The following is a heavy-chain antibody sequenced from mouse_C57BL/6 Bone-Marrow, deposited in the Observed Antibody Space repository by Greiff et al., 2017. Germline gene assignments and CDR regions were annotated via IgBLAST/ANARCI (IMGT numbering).Heavy chain of an antibody. D-gene: IGHD3-2*02. CDR2: TFYSGIT. CDR3: ASDRQLRFNYFGY. V-gene: IGHV3-3*01. J-gene: IGHJ2*01. CDR1: GFSINSDCY. Sequence: EVKLVESGPSLVRPSQTLSLTCTVTGFSINSDCYWIWIRQFPGNKLEYIGYTFYSGITYYNPSLESRTYITRNTSKNQFSLQLSSVTTEDTAAYYCASDRQLRFNYFGYWGQGTTLTVSS.